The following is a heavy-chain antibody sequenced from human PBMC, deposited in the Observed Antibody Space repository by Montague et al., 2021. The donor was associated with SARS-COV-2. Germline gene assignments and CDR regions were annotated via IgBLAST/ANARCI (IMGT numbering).Heavy chain of an antibody. CDR1: GFTFSSYW. Sequence: SLRLSCAASGFTFSSYWMHWVRQAPGKGLGWVSRISSDGSGITYADSVKGRFTISRDNAKNTLYLQMNSLRAEDTAVYNCARDTTSGSYWDAFDIWGQGTMVTVSS. V-gene: IGHV3-74*01. J-gene: IGHJ3*02. D-gene: IGHD1-26*01. CDR3: ARDTTSGSYWDAFDI. CDR2: ISSDGSGI.